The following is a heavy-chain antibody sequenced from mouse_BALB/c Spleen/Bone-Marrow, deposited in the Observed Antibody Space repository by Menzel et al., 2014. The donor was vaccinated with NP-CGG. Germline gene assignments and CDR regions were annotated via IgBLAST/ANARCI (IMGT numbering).Heavy chain of an antibody. CDR2: ISSGSSAI. CDR1: GFTFSSFG. V-gene: IGHV5-17*02. J-gene: IGHJ2*01. Sequence: EVQLVESGGGLVQPGGSRKLSCAASGFTFSSFGMHWVRQAPEKGLEWVAYISSGSSAIYYADTMKGRFTISRDNPKNTLFLQMTSLRSEDTAMYYCARGNYFDYWGPGTTLTVSS. CDR3: ARGNYFDY.